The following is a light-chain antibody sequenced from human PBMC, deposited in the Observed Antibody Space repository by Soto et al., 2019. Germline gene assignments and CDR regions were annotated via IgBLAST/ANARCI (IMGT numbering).Light chain of an antibody. CDR3: QQANSFPLT. CDR2: TAS. Sequence: DIQMTQSPSSVSASVGDRVTITCRASQRISSCFAWYQQKPGKAPNLLIHTASSLQSGVPSRFSGSGSGTDFTLTISSLQPEDFATYSCQQANSFPLTFGGGTKVEIK. V-gene: IGKV1-12*01. J-gene: IGKJ4*01. CDR1: QRISSC.